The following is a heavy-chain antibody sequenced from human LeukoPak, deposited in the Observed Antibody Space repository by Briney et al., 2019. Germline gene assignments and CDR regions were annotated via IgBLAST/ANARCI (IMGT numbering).Heavy chain of an antibody. V-gene: IGHV3-23*01. D-gene: IGHD3-22*01. Sequence: GGSLRLSCAASGFTFSSYAMSWVRQAPGKGLEWVSAISGSGGSTYYADSVKGRFTISRDNSKNTLYLQMNSLRAEDTAVYYYAKEEEYYYDSSGYPSDYWGQGTLVTVSS. CDR1: GFTFSSYA. CDR2: ISGSGGST. CDR3: AKEEEYYYDSSGYPSDY. J-gene: IGHJ4*02.